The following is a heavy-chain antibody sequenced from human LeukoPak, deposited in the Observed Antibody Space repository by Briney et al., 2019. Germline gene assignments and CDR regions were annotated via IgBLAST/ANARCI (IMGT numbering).Heavy chain of an antibody. CDR3: ARADRDGNKRFLD. D-gene: IGHD5-24*01. CDR2: VSSSGTTT. V-gene: IGHV3-48*02. J-gene: IGHJ4*02. Sequence: PGGSQRLSCAASGFTFSSYSVIWARQAPGKGLEWVSYVSSSGTTTYYADSVKGRFTISRDNGKNLVSLQMNSLRDEDTAVYYCARADRDGNKRFLDWGQGTLVTVSS. CDR1: GFTFSSYS.